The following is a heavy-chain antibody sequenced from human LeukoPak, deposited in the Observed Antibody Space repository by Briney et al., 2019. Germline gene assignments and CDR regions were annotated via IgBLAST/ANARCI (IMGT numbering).Heavy chain of an antibody. CDR1: GFTFSTYG. CDR2: IRYDGSNT. V-gene: IGHV3-30*02. D-gene: IGHD3-22*01. CDR3: ARDGSSGYYFDY. Sequence: GGSLRLSCAASGFTFSTYGMHWVRQAPGKGLEWVAFIRYDGSNTYYTNSVKGRFTISRDNSKNTLYLQMNSLRAEDTAVYYCARDGSSGYYFDYWGQGTLVTVSS. J-gene: IGHJ4*02.